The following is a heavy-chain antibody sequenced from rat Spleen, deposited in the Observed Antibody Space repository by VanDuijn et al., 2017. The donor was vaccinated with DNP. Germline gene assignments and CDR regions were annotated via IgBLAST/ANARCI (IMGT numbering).Heavy chain of an antibody. Sequence: EVQLVESGGGLVQPGRSLKLSCVASGFTFNNYWMTWIRQVPGKGLEWFASITSSGSDTYYPDSVKGRFTISRDNAKSTLYLQMDSLRSEETATYYCASLFLTNWFAYWGQGVMVTVSS. CDR2: ITSSGSDT. CDR3: ASLFLTNWFAY. J-gene: IGHJ2*01. V-gene: IGHV5-31*01. D-gene: IGHD1-3*01. CDR1: GFTFNNYW.